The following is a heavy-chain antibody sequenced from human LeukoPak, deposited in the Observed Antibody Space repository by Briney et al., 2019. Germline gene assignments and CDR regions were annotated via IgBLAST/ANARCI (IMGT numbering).Heavy chain of an antibody. Sequence: PSETLSLTCTVSSGSISSSGYYCSWIRQHPGKGPEWIGCIYYSGSTYYNPSLKSRVTISVDTSKNQFSLSLSSVTAADTAVYYCARNTRVGEYNWFDPWGLGTLVTVSS. CDR2: IYYSGST. CDR3: ARNTRVGEYNWFDP. D-gene: IGHD3-10*02. CDR1: SGSISSSGYY. J-gene: IGHJ5*02. V-gene: IGHV4-31*03.